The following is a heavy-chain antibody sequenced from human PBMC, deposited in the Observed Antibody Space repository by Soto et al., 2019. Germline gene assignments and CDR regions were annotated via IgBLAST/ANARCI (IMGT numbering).Heavy chain of an antibody. CDR1: GYTFNSYA. V-gene: IGHV1-3*01. Sequence: ASVKVSCKASGYTFNSYAMHWVRQAPGQRLEWMGWINAGNGNTKYSQKFQGRVTITRDTSASTAYMELSSLRSEDTAVYYCARDLIMITFGGVMAPGFYDYWGQGTLITVSS. D-gene: IGHD3-16*01. CDR2: INAGNGNT. J-gene: IGHJ4*02. CDR3: ARDLIMITFGGVMAPGFYDY.